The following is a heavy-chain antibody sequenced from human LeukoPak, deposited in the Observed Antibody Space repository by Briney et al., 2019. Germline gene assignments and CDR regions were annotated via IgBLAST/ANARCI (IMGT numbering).Heavy chain of an antibody. J-gene: IGHJ3*02. CDR2: ISYDGGNK. Sequence: GGSLRLSCEASGFTFSSYAVHWVRQAPGKGLEWVAVISYDGGNKYYADSVKGRFTISRDNSKNTLDLQMSSLRAEDTAVYYCARVSLAFDIWGQGTMATVSS. V-gene: IGHV3-30*04. CDR3: ARVSLAFDI. D-gene: IGHD2/OR15-2a*01. CDR1: GFTFSSYA.